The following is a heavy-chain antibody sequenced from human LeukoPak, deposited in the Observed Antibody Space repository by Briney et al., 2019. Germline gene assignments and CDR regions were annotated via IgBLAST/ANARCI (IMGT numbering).Heavy chain of an antibody. D-gene: IGHD2-2*01. J-gene: IGHJ4*02. Sequence: GGSQRLSCAASGFTFSSYAMHWVRQAPGKGLEWVAVISYDGSNKYYADSVKGRFTISRDNSKNTLYLQMNSLRAEDTAVYYCARGIVVVPAATAFVDYWGQGTLVTVSS. V-gene: IGHV3-30*04. CDR3: ARGIVVVPAATAFVDY. CDR2: ISYDGSNK. CDR1: GFTFSSYA.